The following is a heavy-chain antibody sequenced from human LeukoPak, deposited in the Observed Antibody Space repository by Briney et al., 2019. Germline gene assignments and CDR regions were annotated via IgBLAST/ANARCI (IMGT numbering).Heavy chain of an antibody. CDR2: IYHSGST. V-gene: IGHV4-38-2*02. CDR1: GYSISSGYF. CDR3: ARDSLLVVAMPKPFDY. J-gene: IGHJ4*02. D-gene: IGHD3-22*01. Sequence: SETLSLTCTVPGYSISSGYFWGWIRQPPGKGLEWIGSIYHSGSTYYNPSLKSRVTMSVDTSKNQFSLKLSSVTAADTAVYYCARDSLLVVAMPKPFDYWGQGTLVTVSS.